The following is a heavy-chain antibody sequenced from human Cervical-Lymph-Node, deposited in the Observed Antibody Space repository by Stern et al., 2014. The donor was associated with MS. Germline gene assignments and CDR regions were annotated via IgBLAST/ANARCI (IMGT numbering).Heavy chain of an antibody. V-gene: IGHV3-33*01. CDR1: GFTFSSYG. CDR3: ARSRGYGPFDY. J-gene: IGHJ4*02. Sequence: MQLVESGGGVVQPGRSLRLSCAASGFTFSSYGMHWVRQAPGKGLEWVAVIWYDGSNKYYADSVKGRFTISRDNSKNTLYLQMNSLRAEDTAVYYCARSRGYGPFDYWGQGTLVTVSS. D-gene: IGHD5-12*01. CDR2: IWYDGSNK.